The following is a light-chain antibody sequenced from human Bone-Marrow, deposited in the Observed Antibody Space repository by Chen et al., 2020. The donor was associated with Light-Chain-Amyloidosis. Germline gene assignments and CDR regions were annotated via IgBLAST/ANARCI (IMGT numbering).Light chain of an antibody. CDR3: QQYNSSPRHT. Sequence: EIVMTQSPATLSVSPGERATLSCRASQSVSSNLAWYQQTPGQAPRLLIYGASTRATGLPASFRGSGSGTEFTLTISSMQSEYFAVYYYQQYNSSPRHTFGGGTKVEIK. CDR1: QSVSSN. CDR2: GAS. J-gene: IGKJ4*01. V-gene: IGKV3-15*01.